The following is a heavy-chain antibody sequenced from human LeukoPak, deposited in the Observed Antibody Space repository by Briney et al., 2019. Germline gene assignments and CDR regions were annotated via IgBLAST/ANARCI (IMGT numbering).Heavy chain of an antibody. J-gene: IGHJ4*02. Sequence: GRSLRLSCAASGFTFSSYAMHWVRQAPGKGLEWVAVISYDGSNKYYADSVKGRFTISRDNSKNTLYLQMNSLRAEDTAVYYCAKHRVSSWWAGDWGQGTLVTVSS. CDR3: AKHRVSSWWAGD. CDR1: GFTFSSYA. D-gene: IGHD6-13*01. CDR2: ISYDGSNK. V-gene: IGHV3-30-3*02.